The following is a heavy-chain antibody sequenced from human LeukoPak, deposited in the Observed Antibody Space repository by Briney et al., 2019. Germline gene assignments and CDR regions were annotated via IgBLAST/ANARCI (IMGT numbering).Heavy chain of an antibody. J-gene: IGHJ4*02. Sequence: GGSLRLSCAASGFTFSSYWMNWVRQAPGKGLEWVANIKQDGSEKYYVDSVKGRFTISRDNAKNSLYLQMNSLRAEDTAVYYCARDSTYYYDSSGYYPVSALLYWGQGTLVTVSS. CDR1: GFTFSSYW. V-gene: IGHV3-7*01. CDR2: IKQDGSEK. D-gene: IGHD3-22*01. CDR3: ARDSTYYYDSSGYYPVSALLY.